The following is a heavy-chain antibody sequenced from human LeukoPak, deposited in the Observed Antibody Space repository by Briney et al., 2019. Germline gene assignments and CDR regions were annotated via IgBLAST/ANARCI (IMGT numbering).Heavy chain of an antibody. D-gene: IGHD5-24*01. CDR1: GASVGGNH. V-gene: IGHV4-59*02. Sequence: SETLSLTCAVSGASVGGNHWSWIRQSAGKGLEWIGYISHTGVTNYESSLKSRVSMSIDTSKNQLSFELTSVIAADTAVYYCAREKSPERKTWLQLGAFDVWGQGTVVTVSS. CDR3: AREKSPERKTWLQLGAFDV. CDR2: ISHTGVT. J-gene: IGHJ3*01.